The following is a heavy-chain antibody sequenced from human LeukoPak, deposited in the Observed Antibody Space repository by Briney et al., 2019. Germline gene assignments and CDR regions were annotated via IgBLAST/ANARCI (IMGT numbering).Heavy chain of an antibody. Sequence: SETLSLTCTVSDDSISDYYRGWIRQPPGKGLEWIGYIYNSGTSTYNLSLKSRVTISADTSKNQFSLKLNSMTTADTAVYYCTRGAGWLIDYWGQGILVTVSS. CDR1: DDSISDYY. CDR3: TRGAGWLIDY. J-gene: IGHJ4*02. D-gene: IGHD3-16*01. V-gene: IGHV4-59*01. CDR2: IYNSGTS.